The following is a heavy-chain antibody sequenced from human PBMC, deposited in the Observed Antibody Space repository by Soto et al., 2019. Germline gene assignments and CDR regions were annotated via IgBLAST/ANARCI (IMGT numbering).Heavy chain of an antibody. Sequence: QVQLVQSGAEVKKPGASVKVSCKASGYTFTSYGISWVRQAPGQGLEWMGWISAYNGNTNYAQKLQGRVTMTTDTSTSTAYMELRSLRSDDTALYYCARVGGRGYSGYLDKKNYYYYYMDVWGKGTTLTVSS. CDR3: ARVGGRGYSGYLDKKNYYYYYMDV. CDR1: GYTFTSYG. CDR2: ISAYNGNT. V-gene: IGHV1-18*01. D-gene: IGHD5-12*01. J-gene: IGHJ6*03.